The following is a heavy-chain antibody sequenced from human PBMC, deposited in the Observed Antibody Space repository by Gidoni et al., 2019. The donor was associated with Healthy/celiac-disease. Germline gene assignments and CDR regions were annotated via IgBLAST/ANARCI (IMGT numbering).Heavy chain of an antibody. CDR2: INHSGST. V-gene: IGHV4-34*01. CDR3: ARGYDFWSGYPHFDY. J-gene: IGHJ4*02. CDR1: GGSFSGYY. Sequence: QVQLQQWGAGLLNPSETLSLPCAVYGGSFSGYYLSWIRQPPGKGLEWIGEINHSGSTNYNPALKSRVTISVDTSKNQFSLKLSSVTAADTAVYYCARGYDFWSGYPHFDYWGQGTLVTVSS. D-gene: IGHD3-3*01.